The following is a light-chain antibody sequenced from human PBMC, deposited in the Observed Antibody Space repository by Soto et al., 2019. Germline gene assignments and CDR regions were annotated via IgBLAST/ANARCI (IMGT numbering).Light chain of an antibody. CDR3: SSYTSSSTNV. CDR2: DVS. V-gene: IGLV2-14*01. Sequence: QSVLTQPASVSGSPGQSITISCTGTSSDVGGYNYVSWYQQHPGKANKLMIYDVSNRPSGVSNRFSGSKSGNTASLTISGLQAEYEADYYCSSYTSSSTNVFGTGTKLTVL. J-gene: IGLJ1*01. CDR1: SSDVGGYNY.